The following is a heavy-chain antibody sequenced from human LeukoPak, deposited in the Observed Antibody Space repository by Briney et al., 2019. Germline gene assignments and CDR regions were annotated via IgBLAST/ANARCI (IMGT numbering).Heavy chain of an antibody. CDR1: GFAFCKYA. CDR2: ISDDGRS. Sequence: GGSLRLSCAPSGFAFCKYAMHWVRQAPGKGLEWVTIISDDGRSNYADSVEGRFTISRDNSKNTLYLQMRSLRAEDTAVYCCASTRGYDFWDMGYWGEGALVTVSS. CDR3: ASTRGYDFWDMGY. V-gene: IGHV3-30*04. J-gene: IGHJ4*02. D-gene: IGHD3-3*01.